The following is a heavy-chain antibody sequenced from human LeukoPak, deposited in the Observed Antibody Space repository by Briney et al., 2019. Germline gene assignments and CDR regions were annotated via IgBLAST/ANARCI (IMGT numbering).Heavy chain of an antibody. D-gene: IGHD3-10*01. J-gene: IGHJ5*02. V-gene: IGHV3-23*01. Sequence: GGSLRLSCAASGFTFSTYAMTWVRQAPGKGLEWVSSITGSGDGTSAADSVTGRFSISRDNSKSTLYLQMNSLRVEDTAIYYCARGGYYGSGNDFRFDPWGQGTLVTVSS. CDR3: ARGGYYGSGNDFRFDP. CDR2: ITGSGDGT. CDR1: GFTFSTYA.